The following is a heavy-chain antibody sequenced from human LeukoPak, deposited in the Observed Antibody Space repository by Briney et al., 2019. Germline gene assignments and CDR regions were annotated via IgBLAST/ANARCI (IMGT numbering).Heavy chain of an antibody. V-gene: IGHV3-21*01. D-gene: IGHD6-19*01. Sequence: GSLRLSCAASGFTFSSYSMNWVRQAPGKGLEWVSSISSSSSYIYYADSVKGRFTISRDNAKNSLYLQMNSLRAEDTAVYYCARDGPYSSGWYGYFDYWGQGTLVTVSS. J-gene: IGHJ4*02. CDR1: GFTFSSYS. CDR3: ARDGPYSSGWYGYFDY. CDR2: ISSSSSYI.